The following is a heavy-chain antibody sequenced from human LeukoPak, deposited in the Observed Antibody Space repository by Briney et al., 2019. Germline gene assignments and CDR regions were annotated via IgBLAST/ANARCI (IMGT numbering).Heavy chain of an antibody. J-gene: IGHJ3*02. D-gene: IGHD3-3*01. CDR3: ARVHYDFWSGPGQSAFDI. CDR1: GGSISSYY. Sequence: SETLSLTCTVSGGSISSYYWSWIRQPPGKGLEWIGYIYHSGSTNYNPSLKSRVTISVDTSKNQFSLKLSSVTAADTAVYYCARVHYDFWSGPGQSAFDIWGQGTMVTVSS. V-gene: IGHV4-59*01. CDR2: IYHSGST.